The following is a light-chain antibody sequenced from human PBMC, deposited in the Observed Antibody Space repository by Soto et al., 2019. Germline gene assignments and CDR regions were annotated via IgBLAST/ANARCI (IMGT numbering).Light chain of an antibody. CDR2: EGS. V-gene: IGLV2-23*03. CDR3: CSYAGGGTFYV. J-gene: IGLJ1*01. CDR1: SSDVGSYNL. Sequence: QLVLTQPASVSGSPGQSITISCTGTSSDVGSYNLVSWYQQHPGKAPKLMIYEGSKRPSGVSNRFSGSKSGNAASLTISGLQAEDEADYYCCSYAGGGTFYVFGTGTKLTVL.